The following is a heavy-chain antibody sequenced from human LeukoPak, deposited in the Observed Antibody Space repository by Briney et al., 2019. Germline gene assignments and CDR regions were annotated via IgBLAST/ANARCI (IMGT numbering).Heavy chain of an antibody. V-gene: IGHV3-53*01. J-gene: IGHJ4*02. D-gene: IGHD4-17*01. CDR1: GFTVSSKY. CDR3: ARIPKTTYFDY. Sequence: GSLRLSCAASGFTVSSKYMSWVRQAPGKGLEWVSVIYSGGSTDYADSVKGRFTISRDNSENTLHLQMNSLRADDTAVYYCARIPKTTYFDYWGQGTLVTVSS. CDR2: IYSGGST.